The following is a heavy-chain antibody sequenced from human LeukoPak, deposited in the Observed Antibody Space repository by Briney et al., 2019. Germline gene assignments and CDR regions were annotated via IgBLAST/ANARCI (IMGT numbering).Heavy chain of an antibody. J-gene: IGHJ4*02. D-gene: IGHD6-13*01. CDR1: GYTCTNYY. Sequence: ASVKVSCKASGYTCTNYYIHWVRQAPGQGLECMGIFTTSGGSTSYAQNFQGRVTMTRDTSTSTVYMELTSLGPEDTAVYYCARVRTIAAVGPDFDYWGQGTLVTVSS. CDR2: FTTSGGST. CDR3: ARVRTIAAVGPDFDY. V-gene: IGHV1-46*01.